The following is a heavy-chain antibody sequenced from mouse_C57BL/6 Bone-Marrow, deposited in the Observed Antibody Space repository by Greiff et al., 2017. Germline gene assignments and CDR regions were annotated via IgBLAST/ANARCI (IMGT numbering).Heavy chain of an antibody. D-gene: IGHD1-1*01. J-gene: IGHJ2*01. Sequence: QVQLQQSGAELARPGASVKLSCKASGYTFTSYGISWVKQRTGQGLEWIGEIYPRSGNTYYNEKFKGKATLAADKSSSTAYMELRSLTSEDSAVYFCARWNYYGSSYGYWGQGTTLTVSS. CDR3: ARWNYYGSSYGY. CDR2: IYPRSGNT. V-gene: IGHV1-81*01. CDR1: GYTFTSYG.